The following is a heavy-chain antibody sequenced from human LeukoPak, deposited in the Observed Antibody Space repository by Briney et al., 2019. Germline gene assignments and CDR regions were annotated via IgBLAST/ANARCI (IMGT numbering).Heavy chain of an antibody. CDR3: AGLVGATTDY. J-gene: IGHJ4*02. V-gene: IGHV4-39*07. Sequence: PSETLSLTCTVSGGSISSRTYYWGWIRQHPGKGLEWIGTIYYSGTTYYNPSLKSRVTISLDTSKNQFSLKLSSVTAADTAVYYCAGLVGATTDYWGQGTLVTVSS. CDR2: IYYSGTT. D-gene: IGHD1-26*01. CDR1: GGSISSRTYY.